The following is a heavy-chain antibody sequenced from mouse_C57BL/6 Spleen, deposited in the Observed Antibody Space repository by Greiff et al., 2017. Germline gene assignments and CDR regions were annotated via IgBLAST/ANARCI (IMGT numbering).Heavy chain of an antibody. CDR3: ARQGYGSSLWFAY. V-gene: IGHV1-62-2*01. J-gene: IGHJ3*01. Sequence: VQLQQSGAELVKPGASVKLSCKASGYTFTEYTIHWVKQRSGQGLEWIGWFYPGSGSIKYNEKFKDKATVTADKSSSTVYMELSRLTSEDSAVSFCARQGYGSSLWFAYWGQGTLVTVSA. D-gene: IGHD1-1*01. CDR1: GYTFTEYT. CDR2: FYPGSGSI.